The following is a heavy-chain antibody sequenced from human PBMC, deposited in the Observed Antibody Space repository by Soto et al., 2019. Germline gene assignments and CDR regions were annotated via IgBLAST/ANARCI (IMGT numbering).Heavy chain of an antibody. CDR2: IYSGGST. D-gene: IGHD1-20*01. CDR3: ATSRYNWNDVGFYYYYGMDV. CDR1: GFTVSSNY. Sequence: GGSLRLSCAASGFTVSSNYMSWVRQAPGKGLEWVSVIYSGGSTYYADSVKGRFTISRDNSKNTLYLQMNSLRAEDTAVYYCATSRYNWNDVGFYYYYGMDVWGQGTTVTVSS. J-gene: IGHJ6*02. V-gene: IGHV3-53*01.